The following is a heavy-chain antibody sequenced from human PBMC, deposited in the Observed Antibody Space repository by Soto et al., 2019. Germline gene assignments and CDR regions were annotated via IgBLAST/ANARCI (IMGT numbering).Heavy chain of an antibody. CDR2: IYTSWNT. D-gene: IGHD1-26*01. CDR3: ASHVGSGYSDY. Sequence: PSETLSLTCNVSGASISDYYWSWIRQPPGKGLEWIGYIYTSWNTNYNPSLKRRVTISVDTSKNQFSLKLRSVTAADTAVYYCASHVGSGYSDYWGQGTLVTVSS. J-gene: IGHJ4*02. V-gene: IGHV4-59*13. CDR1: GASISDYY.